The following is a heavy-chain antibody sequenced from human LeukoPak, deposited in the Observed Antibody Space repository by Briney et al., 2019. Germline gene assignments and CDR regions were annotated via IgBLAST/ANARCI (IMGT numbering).Heavy chain of an antibody. J-gene: IGHJ4*02. V-gene: IGHV3-7*05. CDR2: IKSGGSET. CDR3: ARDHDYSKDY. D-gene: IGHD4-11*01. CDR1: GFTFRSYW. Sequence: PGGSLRLSCAASGFTFRSYWMAWVRQAPGKGLEWVANIKSGGSETYYGDSVRGRFTISRDNAENSLYLQMNSLRAEDTAVYYCARDHDYSKDYWGQGTLVTVSS.